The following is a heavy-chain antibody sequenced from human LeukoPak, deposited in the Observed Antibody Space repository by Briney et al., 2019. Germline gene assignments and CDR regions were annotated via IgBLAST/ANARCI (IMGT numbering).Heavy chain of an antibody. V-gene: IGHV3-23*01. CDR2: TVSRGTT. D-gene: IGHD6-19*01. Sequence: GGSLRLSCVASGFTFTSDAMNWVRQAPGKGLEWVSSTVSRGTTQYADSVKGRFTVSRDTSKNTLYLQMNSPRADDTAVYYCAKCSTSAYTTGWCNWIDPWGQGTLVTVSS. CDR3: AKCSTSAYTTGWCNWIDP. J-gene: IGHJ5*02. CDR1: GFTFTSDA.